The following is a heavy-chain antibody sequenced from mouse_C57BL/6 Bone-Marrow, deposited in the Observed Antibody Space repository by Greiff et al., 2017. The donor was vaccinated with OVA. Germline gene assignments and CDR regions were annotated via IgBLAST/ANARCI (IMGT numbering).Heavy chain of an antibody. J-gene: IGHJ2*01. D-gene: IGHD2-4*01. CDR3: ARELRPYYFDY. CDR1: GFNIKDYY. CDR2: IDPEDGET. Sequence: EVQLVESGAELVKPGASVKLFCTASGFNIKDYYMHWVKQRTEQGLEWVGRIDPEDGETKYAPKFQGKATTTADTSSNTAYLQLSSLTSEDTAVYYCARELRPYYFDYWGQGTTLTVSS. V-gene: IGHV14-2*01.